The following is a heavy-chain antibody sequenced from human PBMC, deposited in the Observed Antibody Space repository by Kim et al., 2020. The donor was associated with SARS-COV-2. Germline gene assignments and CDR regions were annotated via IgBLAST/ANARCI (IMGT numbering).Heavy chain of an antibody. D-gene: IGHD2-15*01. CDR2: INPNSGGT. CDR1: GYTFTGYY. J-gene: IGHJ5*02. Sequence: ASVKVSCKASGYTFTGYYMHWVRQAPGQGLEWMGRINPNSGGTNYAQKFQGRVTMTRDTSISTAHMELSRLRSDDTAVYYCARDSCSGGSCYSWWFDPWGQGTLVTVSS. V-gene: IGHV1-2*06. CDR3: ARDSCSGGSCYSWWFDP.